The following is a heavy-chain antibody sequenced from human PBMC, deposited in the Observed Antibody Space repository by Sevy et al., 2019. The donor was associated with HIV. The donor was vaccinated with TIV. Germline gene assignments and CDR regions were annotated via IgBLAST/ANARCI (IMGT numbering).Heavy chain of an antibody. CDR3: ARDGRGISAFDF. CDR1: EFTFSSHA. D-gene: IGHD3-3*02. J-gene: IGHJ3*01. CDR2: ISGNGENT. Sequence: GGSLRLSCTASEFTFSSHAVSWVRQAPGKGLEWVSAISGNGENTYYADSVRGRFTISRDNIKNTLYLQMNSLRAEDTALYYCARDGRGISAFDFWGQGTMVTVSS. V-gene: IGHV3-23*01.